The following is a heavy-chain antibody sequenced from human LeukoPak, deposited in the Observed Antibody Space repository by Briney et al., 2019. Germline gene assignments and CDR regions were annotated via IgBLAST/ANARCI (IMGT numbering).Heavy chain of an antibody. J-gene: IGHJ6*03. CDR2: ISGSGGST. V-gene: IGHV3-23*01. Sequence: GGSLRLSCAASGFSFSSYAMSWVRQAPGKGLEWVSAISGSGGSTYYADSVKGRFTISRDNSKNTLYLQMNSLRAEDTAVYYCAKAAYNSQYYYYYYYMDVWGKGTTVTVSS. D-gene: IGHD1-20*01. CDR3: AKAAYNSQYYYYYYYMDV. CDR1: GFSFSSYA.